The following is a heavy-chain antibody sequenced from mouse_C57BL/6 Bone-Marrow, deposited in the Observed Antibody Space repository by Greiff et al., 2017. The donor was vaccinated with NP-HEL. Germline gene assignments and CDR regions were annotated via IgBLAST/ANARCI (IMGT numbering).Heavy chain of an antibody. Sequence: VQLQESGAELARPGASVKLSCKASGYTFTSYGISWVKQRPGQGLEWIGEIYPRSGNTYYNEKFKGKATLTADKSSSTAYMERRSLTSEDAAVYVCARSELLHRDCDMDYWGQGTTVTVAS. D-gene: IGHD1-3*01. V-gene: IGHV1-81*01. CDR1: GYTFTSYG. CDR3: ARSELLHRDCDMDY. J-gene: IGHJ4*01. CDR2: IYPRSGNT.